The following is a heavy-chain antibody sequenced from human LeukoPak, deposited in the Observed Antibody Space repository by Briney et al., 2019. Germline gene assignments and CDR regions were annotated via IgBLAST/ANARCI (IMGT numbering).Heavy chain of an antibody. CDR1: GFTFSSYA. V-gene: IGHV3-23*01. CDR3: AKLFGYGQRFGGY. CDR2: ISGSGGST. J-gene: IGHJ4*02. Sequence: GGSLRLSCAASGFTFSSYAMSWVRQAPGRGLEWVSAISGSGGSTYYADSVKGRFTISRDNSKNTLYLQMNSLRAEDTAVYYCAKLFGYGQRFGGYWGQGTLVTVSS. D-gene: IGHD5-18*01.